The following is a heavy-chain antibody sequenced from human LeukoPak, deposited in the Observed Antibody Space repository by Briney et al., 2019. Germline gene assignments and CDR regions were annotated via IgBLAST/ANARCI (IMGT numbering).Heavy chain of an antibody. V-gene: IGHV3-23*01. CDR1: GFTFSSYS. CDR3: AKDRGAVLRYFDWFREGGYYYYGMDV. J-gene: IGHJ6*02. D-gene: IGHD3-9*01. CDR2: ISGSGGST. Sequence: GGSLRLSCAASGFTFSSYSVSWVRQAPGKGLEWVSAISGSGGSTYYADSVKGRFTISRDNSKNTLYLQMNSLRAEDTAVYYCAKDRGAVLRYFDWFREGGYYYYGMDVWGQGTTVTVSS.